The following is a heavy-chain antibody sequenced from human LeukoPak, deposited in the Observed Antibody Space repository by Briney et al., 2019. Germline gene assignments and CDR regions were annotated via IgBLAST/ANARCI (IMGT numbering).Heavy chain of an antibody. D-gene: IGHD3-3*01. V-gene: IGHV3-23*01. CDR3: ASNFPLDEYYYYYGMDV. CDR2: ISGSGGST. J-gene: IGHJ6*02. Sequence: GGSLRLSCAASGFTFSSYAMSWVRQAPGKGLEWVSAISGSGGSTYYADSVKGRFTISRDNSKNTLYLQMNSLRAEDTAVYYCASNFPLDEYYYYYGMDVWGQGTTVTVSS. CDR1: GFTFSSYA.